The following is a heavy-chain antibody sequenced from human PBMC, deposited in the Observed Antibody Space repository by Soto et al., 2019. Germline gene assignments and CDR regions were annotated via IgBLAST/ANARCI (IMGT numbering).Heavy chain of an antibody. CDR2: IWYDGSIT. V-gene: IGHV3-33*01. J-gene: IGHJ4*02. CDR1: GFTFSNYG. CDR3: ARDLGTTNYYFDY. Sequence: GGSLRLSCVTSGFTFSNYGFHWVRQAPGKGLEWVAVIWYDGSITYYADSVKGRFTISRDQSKNTLYLQMNSLRAEDTAVYSCARDLGTTNYYFDYWGQGTLVTVSS. D-gene: IGHD1-26*01.